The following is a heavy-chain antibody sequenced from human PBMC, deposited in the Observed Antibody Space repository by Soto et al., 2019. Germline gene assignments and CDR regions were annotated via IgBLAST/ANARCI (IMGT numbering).Heavy chain of an antibody. CDR1: GYSISSGYY. CDR3: AAKVAVVLSEYFQR. J-gene: IGHJ1*01. CDR2: IYHGGST. V-gene: IGHV4-38-2*02. D-gene: IGHD2-21*01. Sequence: SETLSLTCTVSGYSISSGYYWGWIRQPPGKGLEWIGSIYHGGSTYYNPSLKSRVTISVDTSKNQFSLKLSSVTAADTAVYFCAAKVAVVLSEYFQRWGQGTLVTVSS.